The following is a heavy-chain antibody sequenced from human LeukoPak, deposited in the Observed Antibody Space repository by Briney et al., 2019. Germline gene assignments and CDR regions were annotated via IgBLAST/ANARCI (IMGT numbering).Heavy chain of an antibody. CDR1: GDSISSYY. CDR3: ARDRGGGDPFDY. V-gene: IGHV4-59*01. CDR2: IYYSGST. Sequence: SETLSLTCTVSGDSISSYYWSWIRQPPGKGLEWIGYIYYSGSTNYNPSLKSRVTISVDTSKNQFSLKLSSVTAADTAVYYCARDRGGGDPFDYWGQGTLVTVSS. J-gene: IGHJ4*02. D-gene: IGHD2-21*02.